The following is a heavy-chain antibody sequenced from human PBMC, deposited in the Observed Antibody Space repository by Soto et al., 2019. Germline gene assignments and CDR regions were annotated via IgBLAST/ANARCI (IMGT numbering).Heavy chain of an antibody. CDR3: ARKWRTDTAMVSAPGWFDP. J-gene: IGHJ5*02. Sequence: ASVKVSCKASGGTFISYAISWVRQAPGQGLEWMGGIIPIFGTANYAQKFQGRVTITADESTSTAYMELSSLRSEDTAVYYCARKWRTDTAMVSAPGWFDPWGQGTLVTVSS. D-gene: IGHD5-18*01. CDR2: IIPIFGTA. CDR1: GGTFISYA. V-gene: IGHV1-69*13.